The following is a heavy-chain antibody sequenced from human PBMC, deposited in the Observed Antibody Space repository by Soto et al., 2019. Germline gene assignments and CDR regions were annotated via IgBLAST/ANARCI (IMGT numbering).Heavy chain of an antibody. V-gene: IGHV4-30-4*01. CDR3: ARDGGSTVTTNYYYYGMEV. Sequence: SETLSLTCTVSCGSISSGDYYLSCIRQPPGKGLEWIGYIYYSGSTYYNPSLKSRVTISVDTSKNQFSLKLSSVTAADTAVYYCARDGGSTVTTNYYYYGMEVWGQGTTVTVSS. CDR1: CGSISSGDYY. CDR2: IYYSGST. J-gene: IGHJ6*01. D-gene: IGHD4-17*01.